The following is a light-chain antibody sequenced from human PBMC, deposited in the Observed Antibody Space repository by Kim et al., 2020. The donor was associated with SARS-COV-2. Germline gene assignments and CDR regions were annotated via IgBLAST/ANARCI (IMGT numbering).Light chain of an antibody. CDR1: QSISGY. CDR2: GSS. CDR3: QQSYRLPRT. J-gene: IGKJ2*02. V-gene: IGKV1-39*01. Sequence: DIQMTQFPSSLSASVGDKVTITCRASQSISGYLNWYQQKPGKAPNLLIYGSSSLQSGVPSRFSGSGSETYSTLTISSLQPEDFATYYCQQSYRLPRTFGQGTKLEI.